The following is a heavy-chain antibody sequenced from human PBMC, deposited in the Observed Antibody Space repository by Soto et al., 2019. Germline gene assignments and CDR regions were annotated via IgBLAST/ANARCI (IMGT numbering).Heavy chain of an antibody. CDR2: ITYDGRNK. D-gene: IGHD1-26*01. J-gene: IGHJ4*02. CDR3: AKARCTTTDCYVPDY. V-gene: IGHV3-30*18. CDR1: GSTFSNYG. Sequence: GGSLRLSCAASGSTFSNYGMHWVRQAPGKGLEWVAIITYDGRNKYYVDSVKGRFTISRDNSENTLYLQMNSLRAEDTAVYYCAKARCTTTDCYVPDYWGRGTLVTVSS.